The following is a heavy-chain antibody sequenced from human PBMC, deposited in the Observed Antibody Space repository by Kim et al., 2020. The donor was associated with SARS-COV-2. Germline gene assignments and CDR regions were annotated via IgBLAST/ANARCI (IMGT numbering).Heavy chain of an antibody. CDR3: ARVSYFVVGGCGNVF. Sequence: SETLSLTCAVYGGSFSGYYWSWIRQPPGKGLEWIGEINHSGSTNYNPSLKSRVTISVDTSKNQFSLKLSSVTAADTAVYYCARVSYFVVGGCGNVFWCQG. CDR2: INHSGST. J-gene: IGHJ1*01. CDR1: GGSFSGYY. D-gene: IGHD3-9*01. V-gene: IGHV4-34*01.